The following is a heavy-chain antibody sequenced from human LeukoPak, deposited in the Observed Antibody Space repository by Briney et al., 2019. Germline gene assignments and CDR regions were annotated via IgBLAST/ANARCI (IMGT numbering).Heavy chain of an antibody. J-gene: IGHJ2*01. CDR2: IIPIFGTA. CDR1: GGTFSSYA. D-gene: IGHD5-18*01. Sequence: SVKVSCKASGGTFSSYAISWVRQAPGQGLEGMGGIIPIFGTANYAQKFQGRVTITADKSTSTAYMELSSLRSEDTAVYYCASPGGYSYGRNWYFDLWGRGTLVTVSS. V-gene: IGHV1-69*06. CDR3: ASPGGYSYGRNWYFDL.